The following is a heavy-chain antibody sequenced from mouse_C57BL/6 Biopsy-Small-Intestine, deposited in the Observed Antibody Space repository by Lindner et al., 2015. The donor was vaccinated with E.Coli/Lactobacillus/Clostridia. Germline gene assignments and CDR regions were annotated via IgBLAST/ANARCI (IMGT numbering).Heavy chain of an antibody. J-gene: IGHJ4*01. V-gene: IGHV1-64*01. D-gene: IGHD1-1*02. Sequence: SVKVSCKASGYMFTSYYIHWVRQAPGQGFEWMGMINPSGGHTTYAQKFQDRVTMTRDTSTSTFYMDLTSLRSEDTAVYYCARGGTKYVDTSMANFDYWGQGTLVTVSS. CDR1: GYMFTSYY. CDR3: ARGGTKYVDTSMANFDY. CDR2: INPSGGHT.